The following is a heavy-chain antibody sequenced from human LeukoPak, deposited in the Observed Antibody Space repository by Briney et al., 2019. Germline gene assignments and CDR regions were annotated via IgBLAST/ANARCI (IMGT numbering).Heavy chain of an antibody. D-gene: IGHD1-14*01. J-gene: IGHJ6*02. CDR3: AKVSGGGLYYDGMDV. CDR2: ISSSSSYT. Sequence: GGSLRLSCAASGFTFSSYSMNWVRQAPGKGLEWVSSISSSSSYTYYADSVKGRFTISRDNAKNSLYLQMNSLRAEDTAVYYCAKVSGGGLYYDGMDVWGQGTTVTVSS. V-gene: IGHV3-21*01. CDR1: GFTFSSYS.